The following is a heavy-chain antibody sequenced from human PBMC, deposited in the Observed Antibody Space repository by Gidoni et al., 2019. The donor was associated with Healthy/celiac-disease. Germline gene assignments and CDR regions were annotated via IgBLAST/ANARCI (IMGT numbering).Heavy chain of an antibody. CDR2: IRSKAYGGTT. Sequence: EVQLVESGGGLVQPGRSLRLSCTASGFTFGAYAMSWFRQAPGKGLEWVGFIRSKAYGGTTEYAASVKGRFTISRDDSKSIAYLQMNSLKTEDTAVYYCTRGPDEYYDILTGYPGVFDYWGQGTLVTVSS. CDR3: TRGPDEYYDILTGYPGVFDY. D-gene: IGHD3-9*01. CDR1: GFTFGAYA. V-gene: IGHV3-49*03. J-gene: IGHJ4*02.